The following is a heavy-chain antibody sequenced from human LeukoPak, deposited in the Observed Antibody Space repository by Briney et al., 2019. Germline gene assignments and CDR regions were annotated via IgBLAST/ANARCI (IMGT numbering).Heavy chain of an antibody. V-gene: IGHV3-21*01. CDR3: ARGPYYYDSSGYYERGIFDY. J-gene: IGHJ4*02. Sequence: GGSLRLSCAASGFTFSSYSMNWVRQAPGKGLEWVSSISSSSSYIYYADSVKGRFTISRDNAKNSLYLQMNSLRAEDTAVYYCARGPYYYDSSGYYERGIFDYWGQGTLVTVSS. D-gene: IGHD3-22*01. CDR1: GFTFSSYS. CDR2: ISSSSSYI.